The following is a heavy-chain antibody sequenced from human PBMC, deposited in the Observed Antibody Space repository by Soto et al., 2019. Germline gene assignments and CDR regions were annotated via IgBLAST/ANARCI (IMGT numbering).Heavy chain of an antibody. J-gene: IGHJ4*02. D-gene: IGHD4-4*01. V-gene: IGHV1-46*01. CDR2: INPSGGST. CDR3: ARYDYNGYYFDY. Sequence: ASVKVSCKASGGTFSSYSISWVRQAPGQGYEWMGIINPSGGSTTYAQKFQGRVTMTRDTSTTTVYMELSSLKSEDTAVYYCARYDYNGYYFDYWGQGTLVTVSS. CDR1: GGTFSSYS.